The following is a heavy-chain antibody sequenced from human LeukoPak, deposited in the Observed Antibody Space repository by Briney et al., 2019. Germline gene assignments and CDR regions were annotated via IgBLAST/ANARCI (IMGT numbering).Heavy chain of an antibody. D-gene: IGHD3-10*01. CDR1: GFTFSSYG. V-gene: IGHV3-23*01. Sequence: GGSLRLSCAASGFTFSSYGMSWVRQAPGKGLEWVSTISGSGGNTYYADSVKGRFTISRDNSKNTLYLQMNSLRAEDTAVYYCAKFFRGGLYNWFDPWGQGTLVTVSS. CDR2: ISGSGGNT. CDR3: AKFFRGGLYNWFDP. J-gene: IGHJ5*02.